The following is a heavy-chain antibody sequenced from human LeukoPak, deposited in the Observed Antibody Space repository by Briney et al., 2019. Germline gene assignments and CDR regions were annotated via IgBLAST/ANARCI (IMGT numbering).Heavy chain of an antibody. CDR2: IYYSGST. V-gene: IGHV4-59*01. Sequence: SETLSLTCTVSGGSISSYYWSWIRQPPGKGLEWIGYIYYSGSTNYNPSLKSRVIISVDTSKNQFSLKLSSVTAADTAVYYCARGYQRRYFDYWGQGTLVTVSS. J-gene: IGHJ4*02. CDR1: GGSISSYY. D-gene: IGHD2-2*01. CDR3: ARGYQRRYFDY.